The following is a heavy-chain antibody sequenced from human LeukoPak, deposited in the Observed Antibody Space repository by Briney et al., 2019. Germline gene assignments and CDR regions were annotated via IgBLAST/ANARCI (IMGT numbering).Heavy chain of an antibody. D-gene: IGHD4-17*01. CDR3: AREGRTTVTTTSN. V-gene: IGHV4-39*07. Sequence: SETLSLTCTVSGGSVSSSNHYWGWIRQPPGKGLEWIGSIYYGGSTYYNPSLKSRVTISVDTSKNQFSLHLNSVTAADTAVYYCAREGRTTVTTTSNWGQGTLVTVSS. CDR1: GGSVSSSNHY. CDR2: IYYGGST. J-gene: IGHJ4*02.